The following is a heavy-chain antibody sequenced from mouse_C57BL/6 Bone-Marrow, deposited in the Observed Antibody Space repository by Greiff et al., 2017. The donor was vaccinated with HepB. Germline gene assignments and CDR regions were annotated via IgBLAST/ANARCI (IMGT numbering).Heavy chain of an antibody. CDR2: IYPGDGDT. D-gene: IGHD2-1*01. V-gene: IGHV1-82*01. J-gene: IGHJ4*01. Sequence: QVQLQQSGPELVKPGASVKISCKASGYAFSSSWMNWVKQRPGKGLEWIGRIYPGDGDTNYNGKFKGKATLTADKSSSTAYMQRSSLTSEDSAVYCCARYYGNGDYWGQGTSVTVSS. CDR3: ARYYGNGDY. CDR1: GYAFSSSW.